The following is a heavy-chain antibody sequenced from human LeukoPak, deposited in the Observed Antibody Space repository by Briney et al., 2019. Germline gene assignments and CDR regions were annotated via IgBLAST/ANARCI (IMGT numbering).Heavy chain of an antibody. Sequence: SETLSLTCTVSGGSISSYYWSWIRQPAGKGLEWIGRIYTSGSTNYSPSLKSRVTMSVDTSKNQFSLKLSSVTAADTAVYYCARGSIAVAGVEMYYFDYWGQGTLVTVSS. CDR2: IYTSGST. V-gene: IGHV4-4*07. D-gene: IGHD6-19*01. CDR3: ARGSIAVAGVEMYYFDY. J-gene: IGHJ4*02. CDR1: GGSISSYY.